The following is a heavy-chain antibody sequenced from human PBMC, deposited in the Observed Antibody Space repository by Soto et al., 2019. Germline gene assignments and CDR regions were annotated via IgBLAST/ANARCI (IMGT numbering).Heavy chain of an antibody. J-gene: IGHJ4*02. CDR2: TYYRSKWYN. D-gene: IGHD6-13*01. Sequence: SQTLSLTCAISGDSVSSNSAAWTWIRQSPSRGLEWLGRTYYRSKWYNDYAVSVKSRITINPATSKNRFSLQLNSVTPEDTAVYYYARERGIAAAGDFDYWGQGTLVTVSS. CDR1: GDSVSSNSAA. V-gene: IGHV6-1*01. CDR3: ARERGIAAAGDFDY.